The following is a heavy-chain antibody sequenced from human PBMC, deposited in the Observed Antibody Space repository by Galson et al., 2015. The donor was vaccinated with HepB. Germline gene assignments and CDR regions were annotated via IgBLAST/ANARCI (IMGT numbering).Heavy chain of an antibody. Sequence: QSGAEVKKPGESLKISCTGSGYRFTSYWIGWVRQMPGKGLEWMGIIFPDDSTIRYSPSFQGQVTISADKSISTAYLQWSSLKASDTAIYYCARHAGYYYDPSGYSDFWGPGTLVTVSS. J-gene: IGHJ4*02. CDR1: GYRFTSYW. CDR2: IFPDDSTI. D-gene: IGHD3-22*01. V-gene: IGHV5-51*01. CDR3: ARHAGYYYDPSGYSDF.